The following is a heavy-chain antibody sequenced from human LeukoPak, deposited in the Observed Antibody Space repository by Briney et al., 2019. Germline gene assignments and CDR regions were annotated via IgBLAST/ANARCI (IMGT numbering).Heavy chain of an antibody. D-gene: IGHD3-10*01. V-gene: IGHV3-7*01. CDR3: ARQLGGSGSY. J-gene: IGHJ4*02. CDR1: GFTFNNYW. CDR2: IKQDGSGI. Sequence: PGGSLRLSCAASGFTFNNYWMSWVRQAPGKGLEWVANIKQDGSGIYYVDSVKGRFTISRDNTKNSVYLQMNSLRAEDTAVYYCARQLGGSGSYWGQGTLVTVSS.